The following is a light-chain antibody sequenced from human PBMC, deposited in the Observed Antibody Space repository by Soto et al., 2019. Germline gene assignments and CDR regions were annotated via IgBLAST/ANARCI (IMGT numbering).Light chain of an antibody. V-gene: IGKV3-20*01. CDR3: QQYGSSPRT. Sequence: EIVLTQSPGTLSLSPGERATLSCRASQSLSSSQLAWYQQKPGQAPRLLIHDASSRATDISDRFTGSGSGTDFTLTITTLEPEDFAVYYCQQYGSSPRTFGLGTKVEI. CDR2: DAS. J-gene: IGKJ1*01. CDR1: QSLSSSQ.